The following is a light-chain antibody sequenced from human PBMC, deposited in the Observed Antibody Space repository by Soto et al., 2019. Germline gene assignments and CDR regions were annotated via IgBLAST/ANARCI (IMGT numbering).Light chain of an antibody. CDR3: QSYDSSLRAVV. CDR2: GDS. CDR1: NSNIGSNYY. V-gene: IGLV1-40*01. J-gene: IGLJ2*01. Sequence: QSVLTQAPSVSGAPGQRVTISCTGSNSNIGSNYYVHWYQQLPGTAPKLLIYGDSNRPSGVPDRFSGSKSATSASLAITGLQAEDEADYYCQSYDSSLRAVVFGGGTKLTVL.